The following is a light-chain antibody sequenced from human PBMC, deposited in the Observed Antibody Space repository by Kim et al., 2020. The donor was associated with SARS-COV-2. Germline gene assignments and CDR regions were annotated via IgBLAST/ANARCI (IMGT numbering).Light chain of an antibody. V-gene: IGLV1-51*01. CDR1: TSNIGRNL. J-gene: IGLJ1*01. CDR2: DND. Sequence: QSVLTQPPSVSAAPGQKVTISCSGTTSNIGRNLVSWYQHLRGTAPKLLIYDNDNRPSGIPDRFSGSKSGTSATLGITGLQTGDEADFYCGTWDNSLGSWVLGTGTKVTVL. CDR3: GTWDNSLGSWV.